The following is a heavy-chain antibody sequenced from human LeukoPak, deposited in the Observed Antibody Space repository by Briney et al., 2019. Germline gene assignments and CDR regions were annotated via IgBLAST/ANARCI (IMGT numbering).Heavy chain of an antibody. Sequence: ASVKVSCKASGYTFTSYGISWVRQAPGQGLEWMGWISAYNGNTNYAQKLQGRVTMTTDTSTSTAYMELRSLRSDDTAVYYRARDGNGIVGATSIDYWGQGTLVTVSS. J-gene: IGHJ4*02. CDR1: GYTFTSYG. CDR2: ISAYNGNT. CDR3: ARDGNGIVGATSIDY. V-gene: IGHV1-18*01. D-gene: IGHD1-26*01.